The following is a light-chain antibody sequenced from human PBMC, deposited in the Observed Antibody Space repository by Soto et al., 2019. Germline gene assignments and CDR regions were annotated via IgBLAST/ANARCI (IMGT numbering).Light chain of an antibody. CDR2: GAS. V-gene: IGKV3-20*01. CDR3: QQDGDSPQT. J-gene: IGKJ1*01. CDR1: QSVGSS. Sequence: EIVLTQSPGTLSLSPGERATLSCRASQSVGSSLSWYQQKPGQAPRLLFYGASNTATAIPDRFSGSGFGTDFTLAITRLEPEDFAVYYCQQDGDSPQTFGRGTKVEI.